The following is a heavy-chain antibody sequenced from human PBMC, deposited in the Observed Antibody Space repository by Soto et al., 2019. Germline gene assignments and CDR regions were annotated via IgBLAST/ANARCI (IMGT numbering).Heavy chain of an antibody. J-gene: IGHJ4*02. CDR1: GLTFSSYA. D-gene: IGHD6-19*01. CDR2: ISGSGRST. Sequence: GGSLRLSCAASGLTFSSYAMSWVRQAPGKGLEWVSAISGSGRSTYYPVSVKGRFTISRDNSKNTLYLQMNSLRAEDTAVYYCAKGVAVAGTDFDYWGQGTLVTVSS. V-gene: IGHV3-23*01. CDR3: AKGVAVAGTDFDY.